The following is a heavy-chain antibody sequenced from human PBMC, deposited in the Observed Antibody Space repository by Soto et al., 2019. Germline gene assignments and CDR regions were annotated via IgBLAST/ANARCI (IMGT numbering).Heavy chain of an antibody. V-gene: IGHV3-33*03. CDR2: IWFDGSRQ. CDR1: GFTFRNYG. Sequence: QVQLVESGGGVVQPGRSLRLSCAASGFTFRNYGMHWVRQAPGKGLEWVGAIWFDGSRQEYADSVKGSFAISRHQSKNTLYLQMNNLRVEDTAMYYCAKDNDDPGVQSWSPGYWGQGTLVTVSS. D-gene: IGHD1-1*01. CDR3: AKDNDDPGVQSWSPGY. J-gene: IGHJ4*02.